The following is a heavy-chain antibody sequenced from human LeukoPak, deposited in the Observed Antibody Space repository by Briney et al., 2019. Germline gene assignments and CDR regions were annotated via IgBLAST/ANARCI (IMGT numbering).Heavy chain of an antibody. CDR3: AKLPSRLAGRTGVLDI. Sequence: GGSLRLSCAASGFTFSIYAMIWVRQAPGKGLEGVSAISGSGGSTFYADSVKGRFTISGDNSKNTLYRQMKSLIAEHAAVCDCAKLPSRLAGRTGVLDIWGRGTMLSVCS. CDR2: ISGSGGST. J-gene: IGHJ3*02. D-gene: IGHD1-14*01. CDR1: GFTFSIYA. V-gene: IGHV3-23*01.